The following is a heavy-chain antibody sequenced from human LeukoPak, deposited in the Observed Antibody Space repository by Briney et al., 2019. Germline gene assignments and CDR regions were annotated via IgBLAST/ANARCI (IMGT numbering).Heavy chain of an antibody. J-gene: IGHJ4*02. Sequence: SETLSLTCAVSGGSISSTNWWSWVRQPPGKGLEWIGEIFHSGRTNYNPSLKSRVIISEDKSRNQFSLKLSSVTAADTAVYYCARRRGNFWSDFYAFDYWGLGTLVTVSS. CDR2: IFHSGRT. CDR3: ARRRGNFWSDFYAFDY. CDR1: GGSISSTNW. D-gene: IGHD3-3*01. V-gene: IGHV4-4*02.